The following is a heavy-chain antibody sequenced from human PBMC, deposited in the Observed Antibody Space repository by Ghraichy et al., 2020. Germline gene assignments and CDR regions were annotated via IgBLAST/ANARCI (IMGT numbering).Heavy chain of an antibody. CDR1: GFTFNRFA. CDR3: AIRYSEGRGFDF. D-gene: IGHD3-10*01. V-gene: IGHV3-23*01. J-gene: IGHJ5*01. CDR2: ISGSGGAT. Sequence: GGSLRLSCAASGFTFNRFAISWVRQAPGKGLEWVSEISGSGGATFYSDSVKGHFTISRDNSNNTLFLQMNSLRAEDTAIYYCAIRYSEGRGFDFWGQGTLVTVSS.